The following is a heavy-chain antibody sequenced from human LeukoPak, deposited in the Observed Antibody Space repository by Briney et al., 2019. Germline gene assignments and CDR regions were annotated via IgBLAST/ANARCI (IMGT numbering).Heavy chain of an antibody. D-gene: IGHD2-15*01. V-gene: IGHV4-34*01. J-gene: IGHJ4*02. CDR1: GGSFSGYY. CDR2: INHSGST. Sequence: KTSETLSLTCTVYGGSFSGYYWSWIRQPPGKGLEWIGEINHSGSTNYNPSLKSRVTISVDTSKNQFSLKLSSVTAADTAVYYCARGPDIVVVVAATCLGFDYWGQGTLVTVSS. CDR3: ARGPDIVVVVAATCLGFDY.